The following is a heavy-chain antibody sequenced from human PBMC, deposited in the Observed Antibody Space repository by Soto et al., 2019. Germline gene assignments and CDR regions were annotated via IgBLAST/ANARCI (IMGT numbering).Heavy chain of an antibody. CDR3: ARVKGYSSGPPDYYYYGMDV. J-gene: IGHJ6*02. Sequence: PSETLSLTCTVSGGSISSYYWSWIRQPLGKGLEWIGYIYYSGSTNYNPSLKSRVTISVDTSKNQFSLKLSSVTAADTAVYYCARVKGYSSGPPDYYYYGMDVWGQGTAVHRLL. CDR1: GGSISSYY. D-gene: IGHD6-19*01. CDR2: IYYSGST. V-gene: IGHV4-59*01.